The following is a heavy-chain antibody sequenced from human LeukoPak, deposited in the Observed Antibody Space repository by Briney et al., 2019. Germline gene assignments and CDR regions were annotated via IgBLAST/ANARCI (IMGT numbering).Heavy chain of an antibody. D-gene: IGHD3-10*01. CDR2: IKSKTSGETT. CDR3: TTDVPSGAGDLFGY. Sequence: GGSLRLSCAASGFAFKNAWMSWVRQAPGKGLEWVGHIKSKTSGETTEYAAPVKGRFTIPRDDSTYTQYLQMNSLKTEDTAVYYCTTDVPSGAGDLFGYWGQGTLVTVSS. V-gene: IGHV3-15*01. CDR1: GFAFKNAW. J-gene: IGHJ4*02.